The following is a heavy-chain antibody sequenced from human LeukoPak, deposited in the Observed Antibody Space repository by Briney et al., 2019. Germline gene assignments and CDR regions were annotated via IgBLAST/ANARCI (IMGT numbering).Heavy chain of an antibody. CDR3: ARDQALTTVTTSDAFDI. Sequence: SGTLSLTCAVSGGSISSSNWWSWVRPPPGKGLDWIGEIYHSGSTNYNPSLKSRVTISVDKSKNQFSLKLSSVTAADTAMYYCARDQALTTVTTSDAFDIWGQGTMVTVSS. V-gene: IGHV4-4*02. CDR1: GGSISSSNW. D-gene: IGHD4-17*01. J-gene: IGHJ3*02. CDR2: IYHSGST.